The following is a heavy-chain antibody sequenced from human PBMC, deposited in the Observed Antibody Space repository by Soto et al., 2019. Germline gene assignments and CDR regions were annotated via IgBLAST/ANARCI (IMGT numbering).Heavy chain of an antibody. D-gene: IGHD2-15*01. CDR3: ASNRKYCSGGSCYSGY. J-gene: IGHJ4*02. CDR1: GFTFSDYY. Sequence: SGGFLRLSCAASGFTFSDYYMSWIRQAPGKGLEWVSYISSSGSTIYYADSVKGRFTISRDNAKNSLYLQMNSLRAEDTAVYYCASNRKYCSGGSCYSGYWGQGTLVTVSS. CDR2: ISSSGSTI. V-gene: IGHV3-11*01.